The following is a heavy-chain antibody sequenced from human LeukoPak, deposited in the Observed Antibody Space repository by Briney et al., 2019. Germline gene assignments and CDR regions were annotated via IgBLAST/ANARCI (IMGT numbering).Heavy chain of an antibody. Sequence: PGGSLTLSCAASGFTFSRYGMHWVRQAPGKGLEWVAVIWYDGSKKNYADSVKGRFTISRDNSKNTLNLQMTSLRAEDTAVYYCARVSEDYSSGWYEEYFQYWGQGTLVIVSS. CDR1: GFTFSRYG. CDR3: ARVSEDYSSGWYEEYFQY. V-gene: IGHV3-33*01. D-gene: IGHD4-11*01. J-gene: IGHJ1*01. CDR2: IWYDGSKK.